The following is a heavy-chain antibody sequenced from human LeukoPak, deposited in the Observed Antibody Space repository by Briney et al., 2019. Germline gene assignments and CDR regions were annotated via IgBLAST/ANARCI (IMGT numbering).Heavy chain of an antibody. CDR2: IHTSGST. D-gene: IGHD5-18*01. V-gene: IGHV4-61*02. Sequence: SQTLSLTCTVSGGSINSGTYYWSWIRQPAGKGLEWIGRIHTSGSTNYNPSLKSRVTISVDTSKNQFSLKLSSVTAADTAVYYCARSWRGYSYGREDYWGQGTLVTVSS. J-gene: IGHJ4*02. CDR3: ARSWRGYSYGREDY. CDR1: GGSINSGTYY.